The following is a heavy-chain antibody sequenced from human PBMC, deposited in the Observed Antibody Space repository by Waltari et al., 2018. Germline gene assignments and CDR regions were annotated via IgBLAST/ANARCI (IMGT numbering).Heavy chain of an antibody. CDR3: AREPSPDSSGYFYYYMDV. Sequence: EVQLVESGGGLVQPGGSLRLSCAASGFTFRRYWMHRVRQAPGKGLVWVSRINRDGSGTIYADSVKGRFTISRDNAKNTLYLQLNSLRVEDTAVYYCAREPSPDSSGYFYYYMDVWGKGTTVTVSS. D-gene: IGHD3-22*01. CDR2: INRDGSGT. V-gene: IGHV3-74*01. CDR1: GFTFRRYW. J-gene: IGHJ6*03.